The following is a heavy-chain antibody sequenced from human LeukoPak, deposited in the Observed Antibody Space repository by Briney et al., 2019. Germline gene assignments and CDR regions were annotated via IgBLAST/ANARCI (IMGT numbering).Heavy chain of an antibody. CDR1: GYTFTGYY. CDR2: INPNSGGT. J-gene: IGHJ3*02. D-gene: IGHD3-22*01. V-gene: IGHV1-2*02. Sequence: ASVKVSCKASGYTFTGYYMHWVRQAPGQGLEWMGWINPNSGGTNYAQKFQGRVTMTRDTSISTAYMELSRLRSDDTAVYYCARDYVFGDSSGLNYHDAFDIWGQGTMVTVSS. CDR3: ARDYVFGDSSGLNYHDAFDI.